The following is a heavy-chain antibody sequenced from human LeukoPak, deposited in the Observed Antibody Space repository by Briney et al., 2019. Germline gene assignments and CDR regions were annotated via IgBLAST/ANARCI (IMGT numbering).Heavy chain of an antibody. Sequence: GGSLRLSCAVSGLTFDDYGMSWVRQAPGKGLEWVSGINWNGGSTGYVDSVKGRFTISRDNAKNSLHLQMNSLRAEDTALYYCARDISGGWYFDYWGQGTLVTVSS. CDR2: INWNGGST. D-gene: IGHD6-19*01. V-gene: IGHV3-20*04. J-gene: IGHJ4*02. CDR3: ARDISGGWYFDY. CDR1: GLTFDDYG.